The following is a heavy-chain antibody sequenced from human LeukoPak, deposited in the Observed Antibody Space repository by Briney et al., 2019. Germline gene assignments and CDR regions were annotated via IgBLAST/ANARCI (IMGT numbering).Heavy chain of an antibody. V-gene: IGHV4-59*01. CDR1: GGSINSYY. CDR2: IYYTGST. J-gene: IGHJ6*02. D-gene: IGHD5-18*01. CDR3: ARDGGYSYGHHYYYYGMDV. Sequence: SETLSLTCTVSGGSINSYYWSWIRQPPGKGLEWIGYIYYTGSTNYNPSLKSRVTISVDTSKNQFSLKLSSVTAADTAVYYCARDGGYSYGHHYYYYGMDVWGQGTTVPVSS.